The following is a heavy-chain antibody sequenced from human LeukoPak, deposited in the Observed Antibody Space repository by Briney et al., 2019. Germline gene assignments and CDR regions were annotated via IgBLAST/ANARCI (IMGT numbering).Heavy chain of an antibody. CDR3: AKSVDDGGYVPDY. CDR2: ISYDGSNK. V-gene: IGHV3-30*18. CDR1: GFTFSSYG. Sequence: HPGRSLRLSCAASGFTFSSYGMHWVRQAPGKGLEWVAVISYDGSNKYYADSVKGRFTISRDNSKNTLYLQMNSLRAEDTAVYYCAKSVDDGGYVPDYWGQGTLVTVSS. J-gene: IGHJ4*02. D-gene: IGHD4-17*01.